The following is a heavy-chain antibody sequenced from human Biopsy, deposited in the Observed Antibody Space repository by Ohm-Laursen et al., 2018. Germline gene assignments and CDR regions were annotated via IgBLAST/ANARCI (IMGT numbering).Heavy chain of an antibody. Sequence: SVKVSCKVSGYSLNELSMHWVRQVPGKGLEWMGGFAPENGKTVYAQNFQARVSMTEDTSTDTAYMELGSLRSEDTAVYYCAADINVWNVNYWGQGTQVTVSS. V-gene: IGHV1-24*01. D-gene: IGHD1-1*01. J-gene: IGHJ4*02. CDR1: GYSLNELS. CDR3: AADINVWNVNY. CDR2: FAPENGKT.